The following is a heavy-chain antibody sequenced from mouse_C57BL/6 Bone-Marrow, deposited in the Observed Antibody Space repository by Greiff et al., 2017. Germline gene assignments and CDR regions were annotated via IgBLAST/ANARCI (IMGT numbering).Heavy chain of an antibody. V-gene: IGHV5-4*01. D-gene: IGHD1-1*01. CDR2: ISDGGSYT. CDR1: GFTFSSYA. CDR3: AREGITTVVASYAMDY. Sequence: EVKLVESGGGLVKPGGSLKLSCAASGFTFSSYAMSWVRQTPEKRLEWVATISDGGSYTYYPDNVKGRFTISRDNAKNNLYLQMSHLKSEDTAMYYCAREGITTVVASYAMDYWDQGTSVTVSS. J-gene: IGHJ4*01.